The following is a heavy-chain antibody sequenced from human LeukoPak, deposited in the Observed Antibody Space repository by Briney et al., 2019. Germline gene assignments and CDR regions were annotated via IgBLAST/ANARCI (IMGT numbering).Heavy chain of an antibody. V-gene: IGHV3-9*03. Sequence: GGSLRLSCAASGFTFEDYAMHWVRQAPGKGLEWVSGISWNSGSIGYADSVKGRFTISRDNAKNSLYLQMNSLRAEDMALYYCAKDTGRHYYYYMDVWGKGTTVTVSS. CDR3: AKDTGRHYYYYMDV. CDR1: GFTFEDYA. J-gene: IGHJ6*03. CDR2: ISWNSGSI.